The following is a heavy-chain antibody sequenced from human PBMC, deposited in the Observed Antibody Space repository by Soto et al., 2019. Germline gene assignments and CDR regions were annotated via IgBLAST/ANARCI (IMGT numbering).Heavy chain of an antibody. CDR3: ARDYYSTFDP. V-gene: IGHV3-53*04. J-gene: IGHJ5*02. CDR2: IYSGGST. Sequence: GGSMRLSCAASGFTVSSNYMSWVRQAPGKGLEWVSVIYSGGSTYYADSVKGRFTISRHNSKNTLYLQMNSLRAEDTAVYYCARDYYSTFDPWGQGTLVTVSS. D-gene: IGHD4-4*01. CDR1: GFTVSSNY.